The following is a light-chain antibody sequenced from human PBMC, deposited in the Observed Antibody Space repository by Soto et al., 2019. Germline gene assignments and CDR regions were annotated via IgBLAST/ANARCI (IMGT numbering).Light chain of an antibody. V-gene: IGLV2-11*01. CDR3: CSYAGSYPVI. CDR1: NTDIGGHKY. J-gene: IGLJ2*01. Sequence: QSVLTQPPSASGSPGQSVTISCSATNTDIGGHKYVSWYQLHPGKPPKLIIYDVSVRRSGVPDRFSGSKSGNTASLTISGLQAEDESDYFCCSYAGSYPVIFGGGTQLTVL. CDR2: DVS.